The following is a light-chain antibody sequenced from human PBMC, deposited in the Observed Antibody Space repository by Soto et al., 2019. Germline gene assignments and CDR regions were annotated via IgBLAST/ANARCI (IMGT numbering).Light chain of an antibody. V-gene: IGKV3-20*01. Sequence: EIVLTQSPGTLSLSPWERATISCRASESVSTYLNWYQQKPGQAPRLLIYCSSSRASCIPDRFSGSGSGTDFALTISRLEHEDFDVYYCQHHGGSPLFTFGPGTKVDIK. CDR1: ESVSTY. CDR2: CSS. J-gene: IGKJ3*01. CDR3: QHHGGSPLFT.